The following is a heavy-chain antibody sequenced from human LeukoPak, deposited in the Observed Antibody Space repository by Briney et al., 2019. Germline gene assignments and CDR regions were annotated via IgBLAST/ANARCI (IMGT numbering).Heavy chain of an antibody. V-gene: IGHV4-59*01. CDR3: ARKVPPRHMIVVAYDAFDI. Sequence: PSETLSLTCTVSGGSISSYYWSWIRQPPGKGLEWIGYIYYSGTTNYNPSLESRVTISVDTSKNQFSLKLSSVTAADTAVYYCARKVPPRHMIVVAYDAFDIWGQGTMVTVSS. CDR2: IYYSGTT. CDR1: GGSISSYY. J-gene: IGHJ3*02. D-gene: IGHD3-22*01.